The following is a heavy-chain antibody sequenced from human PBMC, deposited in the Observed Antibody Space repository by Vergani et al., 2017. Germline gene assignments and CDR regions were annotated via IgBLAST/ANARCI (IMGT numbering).Heavy chain of an antibody. CDR1: GLTFSNFG. CDR3: AKYLRDSTDGRPDS. Sequence: QVQLVESAGGVVQPGGSLRLSCAAFGLTFSNFGMHWIRQAPGKGLEWLAYIGKDGINTSYRYAVKGRFTVSRDNSKDILYLQMDSLRSEDTALYYCAKYLRDSTDGRPDSWGPGTLVIVSS. J-gene: IGHJ4*02. D-gene: IGHD2-21*02. CDR2: IGKDGINT. V-gene: IGHV3-30*02.